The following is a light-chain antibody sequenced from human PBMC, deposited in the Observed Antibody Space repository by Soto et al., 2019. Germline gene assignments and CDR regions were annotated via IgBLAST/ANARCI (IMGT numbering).Light chain of an antibody. CDR2: GAS. Sequence: EIVMTQSPATLSVSPGERATLSCRASQSVSNNLAWYQKKPGQAPRLLIYGASNRASGIPAMFSGSGSGTDFTLTISSLQSENFAFYCCQHYNNWWTFGQGTRVDIK. J-gene: IGKJ1*01. CDR3: QHYNNWWT. V-gene: IGKV3-15*01. CDR1: QSVSNN.